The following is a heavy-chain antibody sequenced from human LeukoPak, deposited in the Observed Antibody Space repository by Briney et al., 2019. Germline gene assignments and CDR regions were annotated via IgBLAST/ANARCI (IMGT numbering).Heavy chain of an antibody. CDR3: ARDNLDCSSTSCPP. D-gene: IGHD2-2*01. CDR2: INPNSGGT. CDR1: GYTFTGYY. J-gene: IGHJ5*02. Sequence: ASVQVSRKASGYTFTGYYMHWVRQAPGQELEWMGWINPNSGGTNYAQKFQGRVTMNRDTSISTAYMELSRLRSDDTAVYYCARDNLDCSSTSCPPWGQGTLVTVSS. V-gene: IGHV1-2*02.